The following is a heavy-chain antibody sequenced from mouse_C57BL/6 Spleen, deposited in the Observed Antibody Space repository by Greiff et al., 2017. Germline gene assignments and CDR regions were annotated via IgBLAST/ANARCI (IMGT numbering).Heavy chain of an antibody. D-gene: IGHD2-3*01. V-gene: IGHV1-26*01. CDR2: INPNNGGT. CDR3: ARRGGSMIPYYYAMDY. CDR1: GYTFTDYY. Sequence: VQLQQSGPELVKPGASVKISCKASGYTFTDYYMNWVKQSHGKSLEWIGDINPNNGGTSYNQKFKGKATLTVDKSSSTAYMELRSLTSEDSAVYYCARRGGSMIPYYYAMDYWGQGTSVTVSS. J-gene: IGHJ4*01.